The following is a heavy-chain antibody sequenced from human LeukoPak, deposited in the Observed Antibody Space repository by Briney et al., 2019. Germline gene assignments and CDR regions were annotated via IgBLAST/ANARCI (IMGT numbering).Heavy chain of an antibody. V-gene: IGHV4-34*09. Sequence: SETLSLTCAVYGGSFSGYYWSWIRQPPGKGLEWIGEINHSGSTNYNPSLKSRVTISVDTSKKQFSLNLSSVTAADTAVYYCARGHCSTTSCYTDWFDPWGQGTMVTVSS. CDR2: INHSGST. CDR3: ARGHCSTTSCYTDWFDP. CDR1: GGSFSGYY. J-gene: IGHJ5*02. D-gene: IGHD2-2*01.